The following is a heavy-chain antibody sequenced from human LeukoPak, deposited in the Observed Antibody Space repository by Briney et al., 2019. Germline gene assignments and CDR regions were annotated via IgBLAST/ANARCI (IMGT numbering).Heavy chain of an antibody. CDR3: VYSRGTY. D-gene: IGHD3-16*01. CDR2: IHTGGTT. J-gene: IGHJ4*02. V-gene: IGHV3-53*01. Sequence: GGSLRLSCAASVFITSSEFMGWVRQAPEKGLEWVSFIHTGGTTFYTDSVKGRFTISRDTSMNTVSLQMNTLRAEDTAIYYCVYSRGTYWGQGTLVTVSS. CDR1: VFITSSEF.